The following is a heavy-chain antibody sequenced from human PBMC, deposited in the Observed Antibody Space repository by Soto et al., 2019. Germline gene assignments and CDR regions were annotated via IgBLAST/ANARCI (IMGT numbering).Heavy chain of an antibody. J-gene: IGHJ3*02. CDR3: AREHYTMVRGVIIVEAVDI. V-gene: IGHV1-18*01. CDR1: GYTFTSYV. D-gene: IGHD3-10*01. Sequence: AAVKCSFKASGYTFTSYVISWVRQAPGQVLDCMGWISAYNGNTNYAQKLQGRVTMTTDTYTSTAYMELRSLRSDDTAVYYCAREHYTMVRGVIIVEAVDIWGQGTMVTVSS. CDR2: ISAYNGNT.